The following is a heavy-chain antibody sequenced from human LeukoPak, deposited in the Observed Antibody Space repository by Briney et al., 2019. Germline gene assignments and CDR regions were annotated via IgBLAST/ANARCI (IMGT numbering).Heavy chain of an antibody. J-gene: IGHJ4*02. CDR2: IYHSGST. D-gene: IGHD6-19*01. CDR3: ARARSGWYYFDY. V-gene: IGHV4-34*01. Sequence: SETLSLTCAVYGGSFSGYYWSWIRQPPGKGLEWIGYIYHSGSTYYNPSLKSRVTISVDRSKNQFSLKLSSVTAADTAVYYCARARSGWYYFDYWGQGTLVTVSS. CDR1: GGSFSGYY.